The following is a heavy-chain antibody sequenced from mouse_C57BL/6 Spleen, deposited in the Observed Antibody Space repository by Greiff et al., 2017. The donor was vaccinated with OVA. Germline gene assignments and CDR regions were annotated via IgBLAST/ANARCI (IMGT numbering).Heavy chain of an antibody. J-gene: IGHJ3*01. Sequence: QVQLQQSGAELVMPGASVKLSCKASGYTFTSYWMHWVKQRPGHGLEWIGEIDPSDSYTNSNQKFKGKSTLTVDKSSSTAYMQLSSLTSEDSAVYYCARSNWFAYWGQGTLVTVSA. CDR3: ARSNWFAY. V-gene: IGHV1-69*01. CDR2: IDPSDSYT. CDR1: GYTFTSYW.